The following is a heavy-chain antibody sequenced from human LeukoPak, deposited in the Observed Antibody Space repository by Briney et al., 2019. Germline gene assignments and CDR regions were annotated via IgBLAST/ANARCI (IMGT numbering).Heavy chain of an antibody. Sequence: SETLSLTCTVSGGSIISSGDYWVWIRQPLGKGLEWIGEINHSGSTNYNPSLKSRVTISVDTSKNQFSLKLSSVTAADTAVYYCASTTTVVTTNWFDPWGQGTLVTVSS. CDR3: ASTTTVVTTNWFDP. D-gene: IGHD4-23*01. V-gene: IGHV4-39*07. J-gene: IGHJ5*02. CDR2: INHSGST. CDR1: GGSIISSGDY.